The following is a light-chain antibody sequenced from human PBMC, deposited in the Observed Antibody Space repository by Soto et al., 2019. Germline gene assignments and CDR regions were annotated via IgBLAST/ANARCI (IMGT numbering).Light chain of an antibody. CDR3: SSYTSSSTHYV. Sequence: ALTQPASVSGSPGQSITISCTGTGSDVGDYNYVSWYQHHPGKAPKLMIYEVSNRPSGVSNRFSGSKSGNTASLTISGLQAEDEADYYCSSYTSSSTHYVFGTGTKVTVL. CDR2: EVS. J-gene: IGLJ1*01. CDR1: GSDVGDYNY. V-gene: IGLV2-14*01.